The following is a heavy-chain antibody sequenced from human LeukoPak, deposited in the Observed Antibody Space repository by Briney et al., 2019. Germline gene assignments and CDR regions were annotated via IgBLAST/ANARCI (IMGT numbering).Heavy chain of an antibody. CDR1: GYTLTELS. CDR2: FDPEDGET. V-gene: IGHV1-24*01. CDR3: ATGAPTVTTGNYYYYYYMDV. J-gene: IGHJ6*03. D-gene: IGHD4-17*01. Sequence: GASVKVSCKVSGYTLTELSMHWVRQAPGKGLEWMGGFDPEDGETIYAQKFQGRVTMTEDTSTDTAYMELSSLRSEDTAVYYCATGAPTVTTGNYYYYYYMDVWGKGTTVTVSS.